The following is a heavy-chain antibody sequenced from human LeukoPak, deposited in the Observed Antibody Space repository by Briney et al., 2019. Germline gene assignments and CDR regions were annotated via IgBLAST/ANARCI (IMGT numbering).Heavy chain of an antibody. D-gene: IGHD3-3*01. J-gene: IGHJ4*02. V-gene: IGHV4-59*01. CDR1: GGSISSYY. Sequence: PSETLSLTCTVSGGSISSYYWSWIRQPPGKGLEWIGYIYYSGSTNYNPSLKSRVTISVDTSKNQFSLKLSSVTAADTAVYYCARVPIFGVVNQDHWGQGTLVTVSS. CDR3: ARVPIFGVVNQDH. CDR2: IYYSGST.